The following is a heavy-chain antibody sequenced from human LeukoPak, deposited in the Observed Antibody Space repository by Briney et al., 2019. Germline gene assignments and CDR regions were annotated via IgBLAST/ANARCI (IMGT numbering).Heavy chain of an antibody. D-gene: IGHD3-22*01. J-gene: IGHJ4*02. CDR3: AKDPTHYRVWDDYDSTVLSY. V-gene: IGHV4-34*01. CDR1: GGSFSGYY. CDR2: INHSGST. Sequence: SETLSLTCAVYGGSFSGYYWSWIRQPPGKGLDWIGEINHSGSTNYNPSLKSRVTISVDTSKNQFSLKLSSVTAADTAVYYCAKDPTHYRVWDDYDSTVLSYWGQGTLVTVSS.